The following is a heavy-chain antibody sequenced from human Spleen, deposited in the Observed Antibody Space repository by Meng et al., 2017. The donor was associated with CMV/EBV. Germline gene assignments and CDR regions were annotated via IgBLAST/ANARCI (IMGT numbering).Heavy chain of an antibody. CDR3: AKAGLYSSGWDDFDY. V-gene: IGHV3-43*01. J-gene: IGHJ4*02. D-gene: IGHD6-19*01. CDR1: GFTFDDYT. CDR2: ISWDGGST. Sequence: GGSLRLSCVASGFTFDDYTMHWVRQAPGKGLEWVSLISWDGGSTYYADSVKGRFTISRDNSKNSLYLQMNSLRTEDTALYYCAKAGLYSSGWDDFDYWGQGTLVTVYS.